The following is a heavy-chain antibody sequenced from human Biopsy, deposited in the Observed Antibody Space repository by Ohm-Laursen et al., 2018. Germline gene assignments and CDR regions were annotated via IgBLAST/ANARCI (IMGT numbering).Heavy chain of an antibody. CDR2: ISWNSGSI. D-gene: IGHD6-19*01. J-gene: IGHJ3*02. CDR1: GFTFADYA. Sequence: RSLRLSCAASGFTFADYAMHWVRHAPGKGLEWVSGISWNSGSIGYADSVKGRFTISRDNAKNSLYLQMNSLRAEDTALYYCAKDRRAVAGYDAFDIWGQGTMVTVSS. V-gene: IGHV3-9*01. CDR3: AKDRRAVAGYDAFDI.